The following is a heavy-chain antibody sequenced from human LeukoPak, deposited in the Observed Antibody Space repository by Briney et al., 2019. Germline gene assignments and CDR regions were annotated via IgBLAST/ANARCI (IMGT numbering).Heavy chain of an antibody. CDR1: GFTFSAYW. CDR3: ARVGKNGWDFDH. J-gene: IGHJ4*02. V-gene: IGHV3-7*01. Sequence: GGSLRLSCAASGFTFSAYWMTWARQAPGKGLEWLANINEGANVKFYVDSVKGRFIISRDNTKNSLYLQMSILRAEDTALYYCARVGKNGWDFDHWGQGTLVTVSS. CDR2: INEGANVK. D-gene: IGHD6-19*01.